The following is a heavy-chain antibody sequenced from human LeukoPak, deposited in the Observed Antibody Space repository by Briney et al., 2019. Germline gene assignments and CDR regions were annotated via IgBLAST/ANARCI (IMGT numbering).Heavy chain of an antibody. CDR2: ISSSSSTI. D-gene: IGHD4-23*01. V-gene: IGHV3-48*04. CDR3: ARATTVAVGVFDY. J-gene: IGHJ4*02. CDR1: GFTFSSYS. Sequence: GGSLGLSCGASGFTFSSYSMNWVRQAPGKGLEGGSYISSSSSTIYYADSVKGRFTISRDNAKNSLYLQMNSLRAEDTAVYYCARATTVAVGVFDYWGQGTLVTVSS.